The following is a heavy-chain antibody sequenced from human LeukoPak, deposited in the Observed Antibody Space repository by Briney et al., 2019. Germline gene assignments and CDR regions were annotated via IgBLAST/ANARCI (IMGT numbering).Heavy chain of an antibody. J-gene: IGHJ4*02. CDR1: GFTFSSYG. CDR2: ISYDGSNK. CDR3: ARDARETGRTFDY. V-gene: IGHV3-30*03. Sequence: GGSLRLSCAASGFTFSSYGMHWVRQAPGKGLEWVAVISYDGSNKYYADSVKGRFTISRDNAKNSLYLQMNSLRAEDTALYYCARDARETGRTFDYWGQGTLVTVSS.